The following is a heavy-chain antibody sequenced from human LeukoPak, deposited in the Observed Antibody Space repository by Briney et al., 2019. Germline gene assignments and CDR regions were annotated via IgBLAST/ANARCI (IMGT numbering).Heavy chain of an antibody. V-gene: IGHV3-48*03. CDR3: ARQLLWFGEFVGYFDY. CDR2: ISSSGSTI. Sequence: GGSLRLSCAASGFTFSSYEMNWVRQAQGKGLEWVSYISSSGSTIYYADSGKGRFTISRDKAKNSLYLQMNSLRAEDTAVYYCARQLLWFGEFVGYFDYWGQGTLVTVSS. D-gene: IGHD3-10*01. J-gene: IGHJ4*02. CDR1: GFTFSSYE.